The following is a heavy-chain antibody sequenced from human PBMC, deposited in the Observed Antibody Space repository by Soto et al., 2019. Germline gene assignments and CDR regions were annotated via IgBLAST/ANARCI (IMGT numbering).Heavy chain of an antibody. CDR2: IYISENT. J-gene: IGHJ4*02. Sequence: SETLSLTCTVSGGSISIDYWSWIRHPAGKGLEWIGRIYISENTHYNPSLRSRVSMSLDTSKNQLSLNLSSVTAADTAVYYCARGVGRSSWTSFDSWGQGTLVTVSS. CDR3: ARGVGRSSWTSFDS. V-gene: IGHV4-4*07. CDR1: GGSISIDY. D-gene: IGHD6-13*01.